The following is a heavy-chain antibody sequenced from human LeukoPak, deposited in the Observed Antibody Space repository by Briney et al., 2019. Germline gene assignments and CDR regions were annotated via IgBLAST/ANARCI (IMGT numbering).Heavy chain of an antibody. CDR3: ARAPYSSGFYFFDP. CDR2: VYYSGST. D-gene: IGHD3-22*01. Sequence: SETLSLTCTVSGGSISSYYWSWIRQPPGKGPESIGYVYYSGSTTYNPSLKSRVTISVDTSKNQFSLKLSSVTAADTAVYYCARAPYSSGFYFFDPWGQGTLVTVSS. V-gene: IGHV4-59*01. J-gene: IGHJ5*02. CDR1: GGSISSYY.